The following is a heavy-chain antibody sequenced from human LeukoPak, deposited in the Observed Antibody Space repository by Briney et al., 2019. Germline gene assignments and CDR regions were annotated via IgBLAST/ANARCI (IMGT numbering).Heavy chain of an antibody. D-gene: IGHD3-22*01. J-gene: IGHJ4*02. Sequence: ASVKLSCKASGGTFSSYAISWVRQAPGQGLEWMGGIIPIFGTANYAQKFQGRVTITTDESTSTAYMELSSLRSEDTAVYYCARTEYYDSSGTLVLGNLFDYWGQGTLVTVSS. CDR1: GGTFSSYA. CDR3: ARTEYYDSSGTLVLGNLFDY. V-gene: IGHV1-69*05. CDR2: IIPIFGTA.